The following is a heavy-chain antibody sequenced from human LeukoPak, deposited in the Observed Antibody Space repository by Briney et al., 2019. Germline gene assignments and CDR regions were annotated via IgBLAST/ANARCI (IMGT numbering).Heavy chain of an antibody. D-gene: IGHD6-6*01. J-gene: IGHJ4*02. Sequence: GGSLRLSCAASGFTFSSYSMNWVRQAPGKGLEWVSSISSSSSYIYHADSVKGRFTISRDNAKNSLYLQMNSLRAEDTSVYYCAGASSSSDVLVDFDYWGQGTLVTVSS. CDR2: ISSSSSYI. V-gene: IGHV3-21*01. CDR1: GFTFSSYS. CDR3: AGASSSSDVLVDFDY.